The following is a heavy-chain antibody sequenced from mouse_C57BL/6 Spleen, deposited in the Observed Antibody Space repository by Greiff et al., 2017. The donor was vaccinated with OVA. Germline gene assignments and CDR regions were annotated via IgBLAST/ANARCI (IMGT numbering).Heavy chain of an antibody. V-gene: IGHV1-82*01. D-gene: IGHD4-1*01. Sequence: VQLQQSGPELVKPGASVKISCKASGYAFSSSWMNWVKQRPGKGLEWIGRIYPGDGDTNYNGKFKGKATLTADKSSSTAYMQLSSLTSEDSAVYFCSNWDGFDYWGQGTTLTVYS. CDR1: GYAFSSSW. CDR2: IYPGDGDT. CDR3: SNWDGFDY. J-gene: IGHJ2*01.